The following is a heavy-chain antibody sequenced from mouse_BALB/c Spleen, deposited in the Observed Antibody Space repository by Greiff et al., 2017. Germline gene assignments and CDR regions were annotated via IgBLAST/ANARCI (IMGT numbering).Heavy chain of an antibody. CDR1: GFSLTSYG. V-gene: IGHV2-2*02. Sequence: QVQLQQSGPGLVQPSQSLSITCTVSGFSLTSYGVSWVRQTPGKGLEWLGAIWSGGSTDYNAAFITRLSISKDNSKSQVFFKMNSLQANDTAIYYFTRQPLTYYGSGVYAMDYWGQGTSVTVSS. J-gene: IGHJ4*01. CDR2: IWSGGST. CDR3: TRQPLTYYGSGVYAMDY. D-gene: IGHD1-1*01.